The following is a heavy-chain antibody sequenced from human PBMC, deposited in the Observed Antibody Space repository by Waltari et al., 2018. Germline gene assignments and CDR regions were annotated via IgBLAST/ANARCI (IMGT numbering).Heavy chain of an antibody. CDR2: ISGDSRFI. CDR3: ARDRRGYFDY. J-gene: IGHJ4*02. Sequence: EVQLVESGGGLVKPGGSLRLSCEASGFTFSGYSMNWVRQAPGKGLEWVSSISGDSRFIYYADSVNGRFTIPSDDAKNSLYLQMNSLRVEDTAVYYCARDRRGYFDYWGPGTLVSVSS. CDR1: GFTFSGYS. D-gene: IGHD3-16*01. V-gene: IGHV3-21*01.